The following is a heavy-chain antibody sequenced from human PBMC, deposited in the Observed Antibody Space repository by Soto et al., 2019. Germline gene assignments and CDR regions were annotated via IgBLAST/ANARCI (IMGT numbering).Heavy chain of an antibody. J-gene: IGHJ4*02. CDR2: ISSSSSTI. V-gene: IGHV3-48*02. CDR3: ARGEDGGWCIYCSSTSDFDY. Sequence: GGSLRLSCAASGFTFSSYSMNWVRQAPGKGLEWVSYISSSSSTIYYADSVKGRFTISRDNAKNSLYLQMNSLRDEDTAVYYCARGEDGGWCIYCSSTSDFDYWGQGTLVTVS. D-gene: IGHD2-2*01. CDR1: GFTFSSYS.